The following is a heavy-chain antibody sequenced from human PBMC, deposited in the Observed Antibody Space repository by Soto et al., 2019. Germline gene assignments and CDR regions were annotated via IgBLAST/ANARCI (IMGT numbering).Heavy chain of an antibody. J-gene: IGHJ4*02. D-gene: IGHD3-22*01. Sequence: QLQLQESGPGLVKPSETLSLTCTVSGGSISSSSYYWGWIRQPPGKGLEWIGSIYYSGSTYYNPSLKSRVTISVDTSKNQCSLKLSSVTAADTAVYYCATNYDSSGYYDPHLDYWGQGTLVTVSS. CDR3: ATNYDSSGYYDPHLDY. V-gene: IGHV4-39*01. CDR1: GGSISSSSYY. CDR2: IYYSGST.